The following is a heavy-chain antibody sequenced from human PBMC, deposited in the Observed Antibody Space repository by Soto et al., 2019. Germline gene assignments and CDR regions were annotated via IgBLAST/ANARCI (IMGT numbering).Heavy chain of an antibody. D-gene: IGHD3-10*01. J-gene: IGHJ5*02. CDR2: IDWDDDK. CDR1: GFSLSTSGMC. CDR3: ARYYYGSAAPNGFDP. V-gene: IGHV2-70*01. Sequence: SGPTLVNPTQTLTLTCTFSGFSLSTSGMCVSWIRQPPGKALEWLALIDWDDDKYYSTSLKTRLTISKDTSKNQVVLTMTNMDPVDTATYYCARYYYGSAAPNGFDPWGQGTLVTVSS.